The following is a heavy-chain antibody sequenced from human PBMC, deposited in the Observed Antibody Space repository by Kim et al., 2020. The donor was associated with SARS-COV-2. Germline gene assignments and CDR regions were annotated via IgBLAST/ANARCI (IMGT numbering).Heavy chain of an antibody. Sequence: ASVKVSCKASGYTFTDYYMHWVRQAPGQGLEWMGWIYPNRGGTKYAQKFQGRVTMTRDTSITTAYMELSSLRSDDTAVYYCAKFTSAGPEPNWGQGTLVTVSS. J-gene: IGHJ4*02. CDR1: GYTFTDYY. V-gene: IGHV1-2*02. CDR2: IYPNRGGT. CDR3: AKFTSAGPEPN. D-gene: IGHD6-13*01.